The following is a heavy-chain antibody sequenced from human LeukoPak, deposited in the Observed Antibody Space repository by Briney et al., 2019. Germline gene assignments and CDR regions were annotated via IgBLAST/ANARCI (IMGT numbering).Heavy chain of an antibody. CDR1: GFTFSSHT. J-gene: IGHJ4*02. V-gene: IGHV3-23*01. D-gene: IGHD5-18*01. Sequence: GGSLRLSCAASGFTFSSHTMSWVRQAPGKGLEWVSAISGSGGSTYYADSVKGRFTISRDNSKNTLYLQMNSLRAEDTAVYYCAKGTSGYSYGLNYFDYWGQGTLVTVSS. CDR3: AKGTSGYSYGLNYFDY. CDR2: ISGSGGST.